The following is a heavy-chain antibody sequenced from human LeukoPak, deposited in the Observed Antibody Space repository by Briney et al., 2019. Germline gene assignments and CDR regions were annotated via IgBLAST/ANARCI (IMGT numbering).Heavy chain of an antibody. J-gene: IGHJ6*03. CDR2: ISSSGSTI. CDR3: ARAVGHYYYYYYYMDV. V-gene: IGHV3-48*03. Sequence: PGGSLRLSCAASGFTFSSYEMNWVRQAPGKGLEWVSYISSSGSTIYYADSVKGRFTISRDNAKNSLYLQMNSLRAEDTAVYYCARAVGHYYYYYYYMDVWGKGTTVTISS. D-gene: IGHD6-19*01. CDR1: GFTFSSYE.